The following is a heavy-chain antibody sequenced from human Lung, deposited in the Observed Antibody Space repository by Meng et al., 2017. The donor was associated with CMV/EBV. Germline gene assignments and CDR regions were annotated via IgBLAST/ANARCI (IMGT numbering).Heavy chain of an antibody. CDR1: GFTFSSYA. CDR3: VKDSEYCGGIRCPW. J-gene: IGHJ4*02. D-gene: IGHD2-21*01. Sequence: EXXKISXAVSGFTFSSYAMTWVRQAPGKGLEWVSIITDGDSGGNTYYADSVKGRFTISRDNSKNTLYLQMNSLRAEDTAVYYCVKDSEYCGGIRCPWWGQGTLVTVSS. V-gene: IGHV3-23*01. CDR2: ITDGDSGGNT.